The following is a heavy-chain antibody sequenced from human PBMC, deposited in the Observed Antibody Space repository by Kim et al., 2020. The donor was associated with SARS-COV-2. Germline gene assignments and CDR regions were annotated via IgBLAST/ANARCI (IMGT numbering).Heavy chain of an antibody. J-gene: IGHJ4*02. Sequence: QRFQGRVTMTSDTSTRTVYMELSYLRSEDTAVYYCARDYYYDSSGEFDYWGQGTLVTVSS. V-gene: IGHV1-46*01. CDR3: ARDYYYDSSGEFDY. D-gene: IGHD3-22*01.